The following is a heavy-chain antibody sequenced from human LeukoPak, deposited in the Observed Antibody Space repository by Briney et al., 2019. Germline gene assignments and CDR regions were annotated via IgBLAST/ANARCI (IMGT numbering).Heavy chain of an antibody. CDR2: ISSSSSYI. CDR3: ARGEWELLPTFGY. D-gene: IGHD1-26*01. Sequence: GGSLRLSCAASGFTFTSYGMHWVRQAPGKGLEWVSSISSSSSYIYYADSVKGRFAISRDNAKNSLYLQMNSLRAEDTAVYYCARGEWELLPTFGYWGQGTLVTVSS. V-gene: IGHV3-21*01. J-gene: IGHJ4*02. CDR1: GFTFTSYG.